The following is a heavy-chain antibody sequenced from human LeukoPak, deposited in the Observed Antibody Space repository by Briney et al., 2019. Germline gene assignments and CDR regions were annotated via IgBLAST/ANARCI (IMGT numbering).Heavy chain of an antibody. CDR3: ARMGFTGYDFWSGYLDV. J-gene: IGHJ6*03. V-gene: IGHV4-39*07. CDR2: IYYSGST. D-gene: IGHD3-3*01. Sequence: SETLSLTCTVSGGSISSSSYYWGWIRQPPGKGLEWIGSIYYSGSTYYNPSLKSRVTISVDTSKNQFSLKLSSVTAADTAVYYCARMGFTGYDFWSGYLDVWGKGTAVTVSS. CDR1: GGSISSSSYY.